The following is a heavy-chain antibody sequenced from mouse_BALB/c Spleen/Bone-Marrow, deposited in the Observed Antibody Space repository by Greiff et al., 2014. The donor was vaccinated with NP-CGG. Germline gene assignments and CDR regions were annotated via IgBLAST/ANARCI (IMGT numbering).Heavy chain of an antibody. CDR2: INSNGGST. V-gene: IGHV5-6-3*01. J-gene: IGHJ2*01. CDR1: GFTFSSYG. CDR3: VRGNYGNYVDYFDF. Sequence: VQLKQSGGGLAQPGGSLKLSCAASGFTFSSYGMSWVRQTPDKRLELVATINSNGGSTYYPDSVKGRFTISRDTAKNTLYLQMSSLKSEETAMYYCVRGNYGNYVDYFDFWGQGTTLTVSS. D-gene: IGHD2-1*01.